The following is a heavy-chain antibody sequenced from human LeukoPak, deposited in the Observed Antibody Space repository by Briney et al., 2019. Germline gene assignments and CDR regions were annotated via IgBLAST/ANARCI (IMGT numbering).Heavy chain of an antibody. CDR3: ARETY. V-gene: IGHV3-21*01. CDR1: GFTFSSYS. J-gene: IGHJ4*02. CDR2: ISSSSSYT. Sequence: PGRSLRLSCVVSGFTFSSYSMNWVRQAPGKGLEWVSSISSSSSYTFYADSVKGRFTISRDNAKNTLYLQMNSLRVEDTAVYYCARETYWGQGTQVTVSS.